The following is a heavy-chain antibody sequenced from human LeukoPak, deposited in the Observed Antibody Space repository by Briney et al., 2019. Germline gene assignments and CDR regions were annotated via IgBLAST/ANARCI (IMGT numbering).Heavy chain of an antibody. CDR3: ARAVSGRFDY. D-gene: IGHD6-19*01. Sequence: SETLSLTCAVYGGSFSGYYWSWIRQPPGKGLEWIGEINHSGSTNYNPSLKSRVTISVDTSRNQFSLRLSSVTAADTAIYYCARAVSGRFDYWGQGTLVTVSS. CDR2: INHSGST. V-gene: IGHV4-34*01. J-gene: IGHJ4*02. CDR1: GGSFSGYY.